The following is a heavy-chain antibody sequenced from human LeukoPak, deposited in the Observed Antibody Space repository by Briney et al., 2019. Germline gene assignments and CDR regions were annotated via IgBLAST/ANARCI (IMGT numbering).Heavy chain of an antibody. D-gene: IGHD3-22*01. CDR2: ISGSGGST. CDR3: AKDGISITMIVVARFDY. Sequence: GGSLRLSCAASGFTFSSYAMSWVRQAPGKGLEWVSAISGSGGSTYYADSVKGRFTISRDNSKNTLYLQMYSLRAEDTAVYYCAKDGISITMIVVARFDYWGQGTLVTVSS. V-gene: IGHV3-23*01. J-gene: IGHJ4*02. CDR1: GFTFSSYA.